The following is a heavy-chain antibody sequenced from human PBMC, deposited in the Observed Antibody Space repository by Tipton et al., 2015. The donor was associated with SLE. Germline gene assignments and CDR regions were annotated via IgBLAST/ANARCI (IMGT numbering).Heavy chain of an antibody. Sequence: TLSLTCTVSGDSISAYYWTWIRQPSRKGLEWIGNIYHNGSTNYNPSLKRRVTMSLDTSKNQFSLTLNSLTAADTAVYYCARGGDYDDYRGQGTLVTVSS. V-gene: IGHV4-59*01. D-gene: IGHD4-17*01. CDR2: IYHNGST. J-gene: IGHJ4*02. CDR3: ARGGDYDDY. CDR1: GDSISAYY.